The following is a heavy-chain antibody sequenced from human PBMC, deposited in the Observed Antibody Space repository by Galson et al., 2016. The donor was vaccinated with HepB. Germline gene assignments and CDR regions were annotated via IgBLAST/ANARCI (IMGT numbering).Heavy chain of an antibody. CDR1: GFTFSDYY. J-gene: IGHJ4*02. Sequence: CLRLSCAASGFTFSDYYMSWVRQPPGKGLAYIAYIDSSRTITYYADSVKGRFTISRDNAKSSLYLQMSGLRPNDTAFYYSATTRLLDNWGQGILVTVSS. CDR2: IDSSRTIT. V-gene: IGHV3-11*01. CDR3: ATTRLLDN.